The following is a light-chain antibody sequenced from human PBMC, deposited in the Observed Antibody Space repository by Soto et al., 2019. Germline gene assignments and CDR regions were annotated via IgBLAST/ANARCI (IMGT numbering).Light chain of an antibody. CDR3: QQYGSSRTWT. Sequence: EIVLTDSPGTLSLSQWEIATLSCRASQSVSSSYLAWYQQKPGQAPRLLIYGASSRATGIPDRFSGSGSGTDFTLTISRLEPEDFAVYDCQQYGSSRTWTFGQATKVDIK. CDR1: QSVSSSY. J-gene: IGKJ1*01. CDR2: GAS. V-gene: IGKV3-20*01.